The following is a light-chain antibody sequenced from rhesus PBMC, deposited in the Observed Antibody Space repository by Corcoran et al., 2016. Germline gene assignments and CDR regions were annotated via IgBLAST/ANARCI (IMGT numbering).Light chain of an antibody. V-gene: IGKV1S3*01. CDR3: QQHNSCPLA. Sequence: DIQMTQSPSSLSASVGDTVTITCRASQGISNHLAWYQQKPGKAPKPLIYYASNLESGVPSRFSVSGSRTDFTLAISSLPPEDFATYYCQQHNSCPLAFGGGTKVEIK. CDR2: YAS. CDR1: QGISNH. J-gene: IGKJ4*01.